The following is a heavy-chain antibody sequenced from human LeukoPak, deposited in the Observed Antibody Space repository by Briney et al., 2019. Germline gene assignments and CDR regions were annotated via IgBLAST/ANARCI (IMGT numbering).Heavy chain of an antibody. J-gene: IGHJ4*02. CDR1: GYTFTGYS. CDR2: INPNSGGT. Sequence: ATVKVSCKTSGYTFTGYSIHWVRQAPGQGLQWMGWINPNSGGTEYAQIFQDRVTMTRDTSISTAYMELSRLRSDDTAVYYCARVGGGSYDFSLHYWGQGTLVTVSS. CDR3: ARVGGGSYDFSLHY. V-gene: IGHV1-2*02. D-gene: IGHD1-26*01.